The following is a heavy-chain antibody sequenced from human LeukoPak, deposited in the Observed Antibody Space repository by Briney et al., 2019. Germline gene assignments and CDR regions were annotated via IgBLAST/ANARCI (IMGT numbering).Heavy chain of an antibody. Sequence: GASVKVSCKASGGTFSSYAISWVRQAPGQGLEWMGGIIPILGTANYAQKFQGRVTITADESTSTAYMELSSLRSEDTAVYYCASGAYGSGSYAFDYWGQGTLVTVSS. V-gene: IGHV1-69*13. D-gene: IGHD3-10*01. CDR2: IIPILGTA. CDR3: ASGAYGSGSYAFDY. CDR1: GGTFSSYA. J-gene: IGHJ4*02.